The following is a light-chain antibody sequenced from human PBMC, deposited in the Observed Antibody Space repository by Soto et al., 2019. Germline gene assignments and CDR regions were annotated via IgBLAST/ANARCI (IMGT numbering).Light chain of an antibody. CDR1: SEDVGGYNY. CDR2: EVT. J-gene: IGLJ1*01. CDR3: SSYTSSNTLV. V-gene: IGLV2-14*01. Sequence: QSALTQPASVSGSPGQSITMSCSGTSEDVGGYNYVSWYQHHPGKAPKLLIYEVTNRPSGLSDRFSGSKSGNTASLTISGLQAEAEADYYCSSYTSSNTLVFGTGTKLTVL.